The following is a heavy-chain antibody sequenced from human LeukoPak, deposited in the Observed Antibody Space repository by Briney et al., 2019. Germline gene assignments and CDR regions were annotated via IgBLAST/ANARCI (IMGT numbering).Heavy chain of an antibody. J-gene: IGHJ4*02. CDR1: GFSFDYYT. CDR2: INMDGDKT. CDR3: ASAYYHYYFDY. Sequence: GGSLRLSCAASGFSFDYYTMYWVRQTPGKGLEWVSPINMDGDKTFYADSVKGRFTISRDNAKNTLYLQMNSLRAEDSAVYYCASAYYHYYFDYWGQGTLVTVSS. D-gene: IGHD3-22*01. V-gene: IGHV3-43*01.